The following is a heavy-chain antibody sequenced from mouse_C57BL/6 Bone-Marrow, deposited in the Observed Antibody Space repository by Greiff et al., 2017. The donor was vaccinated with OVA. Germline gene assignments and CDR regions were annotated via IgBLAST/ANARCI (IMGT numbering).Heavy chain of an antibody. V-gene: IGHV1-36*01. CDR1: GFTFTDYY. D-gene: IGHD1-1*01. Sequence: EVQGVESGPVLVKPGPSVKISCKASGFTFTDYYMHWVKQSHGKSLEWIGLVYPYNGGTSYNQKFKGKATLTVDTSSSTAYMELNSLTSEDSAVYYCALYYYGLWYFDVWGTGTTVTVSS. CDR2: VYPYNGGT. J-gene: IGHJ1*03. CDR3: ALYYYGLWYFDV.